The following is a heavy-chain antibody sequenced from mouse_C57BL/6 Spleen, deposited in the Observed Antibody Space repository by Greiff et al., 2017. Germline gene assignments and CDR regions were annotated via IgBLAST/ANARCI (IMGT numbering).Heavy chain of an antibody. D-gene: IGHD2-4*01. CDR2: IYPGDGDT. Sequence: VQLVESGAELVKPGASVKISCKASGYAFSSYWMNWVKQRPGKGLEWIGQIYPGDGDTNYNGKFKGKATLTADKSSSTAYMQLSSLTSEDSAVYFCARGYDYLFDYWGQGTTLTVSS. J-gene: IGHJ2*01. CDR1: GYAFSSYW. V-gene: IGHV1-80*01. CDR3: ARGYDYLFDY.